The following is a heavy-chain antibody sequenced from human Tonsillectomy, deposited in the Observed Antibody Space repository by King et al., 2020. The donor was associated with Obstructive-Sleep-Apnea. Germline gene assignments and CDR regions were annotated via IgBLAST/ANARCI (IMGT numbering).Heavy chain of an antibody. J-gene: IGHJ1*01. D-gene: IGHD6-19*01. CDR2: IIPISGKV. CDR1: GGTFSSHA. V-gene: IGHV1-69*01. CDR3: ARPSVAGTGYFQN. Sequence: QLVQSGAEVKKPGSSVKVSCKVSGGTFSSHAISWVRQAPGEGLEWMGGIIPISGKVDYAQKFQDRVTITADGLTSTVYMELHSLRSGDTAVYFCARPSVAGTGYFQNWGQGTLVTVSS.